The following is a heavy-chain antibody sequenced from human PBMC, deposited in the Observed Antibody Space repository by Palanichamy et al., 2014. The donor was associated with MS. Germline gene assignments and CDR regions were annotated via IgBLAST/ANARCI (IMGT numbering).Heavy chain of an antibody. CDR3: AGFRAGGF. V-gene: IGHV4-59*01. CDR2: VFDSGIT. Sequence: QVHLQESGPGLVKPSETLSLTCLVSDGSFDIYYWSWFRQPPGKGLEWIGYVFDSGITSYNTSLQSRVTISLDTSKKQFSLNLHSVTAADTAVYYCAGFRAGGFWGQGTLVTVSS. J-gene: IGHJ4*02. CDR1: DGSFDIYY. D-gene: IGHD3-10*01.